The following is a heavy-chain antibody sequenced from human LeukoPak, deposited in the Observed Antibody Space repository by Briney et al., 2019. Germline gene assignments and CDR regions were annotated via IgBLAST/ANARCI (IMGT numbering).Heavy chain of an antibody. Sequence: GGSLRLSCAASGFTFDDYGMSRVRQAPGKGLEWVSGINWNGGSTGYADSVKGRFTISRDNAKNSLYLQMNSLRAEDTALYYCARDSGSSYYFDYWGQGTLVTVSS. V-gene: IGHV3-20*04. J-gene: IGHJ4*02. D-gene: IGHD1-26*01. CDR2: INWNGGST. CDR1: GFTFDDYG. CDR3: ARDSGSSYYFDY.